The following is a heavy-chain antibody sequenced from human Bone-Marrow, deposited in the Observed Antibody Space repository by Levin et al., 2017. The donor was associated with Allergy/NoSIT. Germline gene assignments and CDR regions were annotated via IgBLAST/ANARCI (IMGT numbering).Heavy chain of an antibody. D-gene: IGHD2-15*01. J-gene: IGHJ4*02. CDR1: GGSISSSTYS. CDR2: VYYTGST. CDR3: ARAPYSGPARPYQSDY. V-gene: IGHV4-39*01. Sequence: SETLSLTCSVSGGSISSSTYSWGWIRQPPGKGLEWIGNVYYTGSTHYNPSLKSRVTISADTSKNQLSLKLSSVTAADTAVYYCARAPYSGPARPYQSDYWGQGTLVTVSS.